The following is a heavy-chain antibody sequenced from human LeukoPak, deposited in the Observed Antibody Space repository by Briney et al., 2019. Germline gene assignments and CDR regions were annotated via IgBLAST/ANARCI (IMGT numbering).Heavy chain of an antibody. CDR3: ARAPSRGARAFDI. V-gene: IGHV4-39*07. J-gene: IGHJ3*02. CDR2: IYYSGST. D-gene: IGHD1-26*01. CDR1: GGSISSYY. Sequence: SETLSLTCTVSGGSISSYYWGWIRQPPGKGLEWIGSIYYSGSTYYNPSLKSRVTISVDTSKNQFSLKLSSVTAADTAVYYCARAPSRGARAFDIWGQGTMVTVSS.